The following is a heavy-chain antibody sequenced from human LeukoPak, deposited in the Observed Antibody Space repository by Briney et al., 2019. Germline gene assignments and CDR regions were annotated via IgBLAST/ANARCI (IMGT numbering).Heavy chain of an antibody. J-gene: IGHJ3*02. Sequence: GASVKGSCKASGYTFTSYYMHWVRQAPVQGLEWMGIINPSGGSTSYAHKFQGRFTMTRDTSTSTVYMELSSLRSEDTAVYYCARAGGGASHDAFDIWGQGTMVTVSS. D-gene: IGHD4-23*01. CDR1: GYTFTSYY. V-gene: IGHV1-46*01. CDR3: ARAGGGASHDAFDI. CDR2: INPSGGST.